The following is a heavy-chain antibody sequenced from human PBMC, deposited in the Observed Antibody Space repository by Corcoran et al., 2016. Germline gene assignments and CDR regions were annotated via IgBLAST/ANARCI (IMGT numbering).Heavy chain of an antibody. V-gene: IGHV4-38-2*02. CDR2: IYHSGST. Sequence: QVQLQESGPGLVKPSETLSLTCTVSGYSISSGYYWGWIRQPPGKGLEWIGSIYHSGSTYYNPSLKSRVTISVDTSKNQFSLKLSSLTAADTAVYYGARKGSGGYKETSDAFDIWGQGTMVTVSS. J-gene: IGHJ3*02. CDR1: GYSISSGYY. D-gene: IGHD5-12*01. CDR3: ARKGSGGYKETSDAFDI.